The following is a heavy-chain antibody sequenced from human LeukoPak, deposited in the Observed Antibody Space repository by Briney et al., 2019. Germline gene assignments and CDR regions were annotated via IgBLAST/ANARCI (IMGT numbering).Heavy chain of an antibody. Sequence: ASETLSLTCAVYGGSFSGYYWSWIRQPPGKGLEWIGEINHSGSTNYNPSLKSRVTISVDTSKNQFSLKLSSVTAADTAVYYCAIENTVRHSSSSAGYWGQGTLVTVSS. CDR2: INHSGST. CDR1: GGSFSGYY. CDR3: AIENTVRHSSSSAGY. V-gene: IGHV4-34*01. J-gene: IGHJ4*02. D-gene: IGHD6-6*01.